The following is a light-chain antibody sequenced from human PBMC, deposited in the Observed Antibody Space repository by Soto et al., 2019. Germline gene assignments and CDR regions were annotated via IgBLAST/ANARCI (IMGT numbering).Light chain of an antibody. CDR3: RQSDRLLWT. CDR2: GAS. V-gene: IGKV1-6*01. J-gene: IGKJ1*01. Sequence: SWRASQGIGNALGWYQQKPGKPPKVLIYGASNLQSGVPPRFSGSGSGPDMSFVISIVIPADFLSYFFRQSDRLLWTFAQGTKVDIK. CDR1: QGIGNA.